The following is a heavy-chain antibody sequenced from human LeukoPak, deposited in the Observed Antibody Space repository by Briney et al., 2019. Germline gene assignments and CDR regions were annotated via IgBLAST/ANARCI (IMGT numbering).Heavy chain of an antibody. CDR1: GGTFSSYA. D-gene: IGHD1-26*01. Sequence: VASVKVSCKASGGTFSSYAISWVRQAPGQGLEWMGGIIPIFGTANYAQKFQGRVTITADESTSTAYMELSSLRSEDTAVYYCARVYPSGSWPNFDYWGQGTLVTVSS. CDR2: IIPIFGTA. V-gene: IGHV1-69*01. J-gene: IGHJ4*02. CDR3: ARVYPSGSWPNFDY.